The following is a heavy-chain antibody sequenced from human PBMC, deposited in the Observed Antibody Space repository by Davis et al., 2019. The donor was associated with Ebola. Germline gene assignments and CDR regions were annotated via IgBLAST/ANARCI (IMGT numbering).Heavy chain of an antibody. V-gene: IGHV3-21*01. CDR1: GFTFSSYS. CDR3: ASNVYDSSGYYYVRPYYGMDV. J-gene: IGHJ6*02. Sequence: GGSLRLSCAASGFTFSSYSMNWVRQAPGKGLEWVSSISSSSSYIYYADSVKGRFTISRDNAKNSLYLQMNSLRAEDTAVYYCASNVYDSSGYYYVRPYYGMDVWGQGTTVTVSS. CDR2: ISSSSSYI. D-gene: IGHD3-22*01.